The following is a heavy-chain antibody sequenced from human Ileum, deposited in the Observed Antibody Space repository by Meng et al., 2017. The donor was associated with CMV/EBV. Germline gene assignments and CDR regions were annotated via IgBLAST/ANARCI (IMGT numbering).Heavy chain of an antibody. J-gene: IGHJ4*02. V-gene: IGHV3-66*02. D-gene: IGHD3-10*01. Sequence: EGQFMESGGGLVQPGGSLRLSCVASTFTVTNTYMTWVRQAPGKGLECVSTIYSGGSTEHADSVKGRFTISRDHSKNTVYLQMNDLRVEDTALYYCVREEFVWGQGTLVTVSS. CDR2: IYSGGST. CDR1: TFTVTNTY. CDR3: VREEFV.